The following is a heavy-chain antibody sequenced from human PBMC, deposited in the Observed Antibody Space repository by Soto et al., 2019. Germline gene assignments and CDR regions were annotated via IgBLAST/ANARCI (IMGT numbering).Heavy chain of an antibody. D-gene: IGHD3-3*01. CDR2: ISAYNGKT. Sequence: ASVKVSCKASGYTFTSYGISWVRQAPGQGLEWMGWISAYNGKTNYAQKLQGRVTMTTDTSTSTAYMELRSLRSADTAVYYCARVWGYYDFWSGSYTGNNAIDPWGQGTLVTVSS. CDR1: GYTFTSYG. J-gene: IGHJ5*02. V-gene: IGHV1-18*01. CDR3: ARVWGYYDFWSGSYTGNNAIDP.